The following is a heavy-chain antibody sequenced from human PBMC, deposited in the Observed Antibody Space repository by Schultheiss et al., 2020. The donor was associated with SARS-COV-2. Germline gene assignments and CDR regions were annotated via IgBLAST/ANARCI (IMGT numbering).Heavy chain of an antibody. V-gene: IGHV3-30*03. CDR2: ISFDGSNK. Sequence: GESLKISCAASVFTFSSSAMHWVRQAPGKGLEWMSAISFDGSNKYYADSVKGRFTISRDNSKNTLFLQMNSLRTEDTAVYYCARPWASWGQGTLVTVSS. CDR1: VFTFSSSA. CDR3: ARPWAS. J-gene: IGHJ4*02.